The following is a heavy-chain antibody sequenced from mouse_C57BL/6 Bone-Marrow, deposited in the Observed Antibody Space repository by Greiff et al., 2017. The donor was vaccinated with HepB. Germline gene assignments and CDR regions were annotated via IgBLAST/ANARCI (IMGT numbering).Heavy chain of an antibody. CDR3: TRSEDGYYFYYAMDY. V-gene: IGHV1-15*01. D-gene: IGHD2-3*01. CDR2: IDPETGGT. Sequence: QVQLQQSGAELVRPGASVTLSCKASGYTFTDYEMHWVKQTPVHGLEWIGAIDPETGGTANNQKLKGKAILTADKSSSRDYMELRSLTSEDSAVYYCTRSEDGYYFYYAMDYWGQGTSVTVSS. J-gene: IGHJ4*01. CDR1: GYTFTDYE.